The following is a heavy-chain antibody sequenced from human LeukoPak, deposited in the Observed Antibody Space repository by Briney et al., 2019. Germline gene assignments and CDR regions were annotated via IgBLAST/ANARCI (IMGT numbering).Heavy chain of an antibody. CDR1: GGSFSGYY. J-gene: IGHJ3*02. CDR2: INHSGST. CDR3: ARAQQWLVPYEFDI. V-gene: IGHV4-34*01. Sequence: SETLSLTCAVYGGSFSGYYWSWIRQPPGKGLEWIGEINHSGSTNYNPSLKSRVTISVDTSKNQFSLKLSSVTAADTAVYYCARAQQWLVPYEFDIWGQGTMVTVSS. D-gene: IGHD6-19*01.